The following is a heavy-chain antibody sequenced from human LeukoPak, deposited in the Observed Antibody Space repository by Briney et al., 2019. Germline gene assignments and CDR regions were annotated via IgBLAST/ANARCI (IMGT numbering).Heavy chain of an antibody. D-gene: IGHD3-3*01. CDR1: GFTFSSYA. Sequence: GGSLRLSCAASGFTFSSYAMSWVRQAPGKGLEWVSAISGCGGSTYYADSVKGRFTISRDNSKNMLYLQMNSLRAEDTAVYYCAKVSVWSGYYSGMDVWGQGTTVTVSS. CDR3: AKVSVWSGYYSGMDV. J-gene: IGHJ6*02. CDR2: ISGCGGST. V-gene: IGHV3-23*01.